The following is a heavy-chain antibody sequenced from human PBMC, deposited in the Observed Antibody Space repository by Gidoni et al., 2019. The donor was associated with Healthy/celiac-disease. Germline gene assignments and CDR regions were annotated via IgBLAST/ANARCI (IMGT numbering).Heavy chain of an antibody. V-gene: IGHV4-34*01. Sequence: QVQLQQWGAGLLKPSETLSLTCAVYGGSFSGYYWSWIRQPPGKGLEWSGEINHSGSTNYNPSLKSRVTISVDTSKNHFSLQLSSVTAADTAVYYCARGPLQTMTYYYDSSGYYLDLWGRVTLVTVSS. CDR2: INHSGST. CDR3: ARGPLQTMTYYYDSSGYYLDL. CDR1: GGSFSGYY. J-gene: IGHJ2*01. D-gene: IGHD3-22*01.